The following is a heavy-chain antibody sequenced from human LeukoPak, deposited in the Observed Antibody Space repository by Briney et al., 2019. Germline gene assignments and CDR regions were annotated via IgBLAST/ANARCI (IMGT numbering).Heavy chain of an antibody. J-gene: IGHJ4*02. V-gene: IGHV1-8*01. D-gene: IGHD4-17*01. CDR1: GYTFTSYD. CDR3: ATVTVTTPGDY. CDR2: MNPNSGNT. Sequence: ASVKVSCKASGYTFTSYDINWVRQATGQGLEWMGWMNPNSGNTGHAQKFQGRVTMTEDTSTDTAYMELSSLRSEDTAVYYCATVTVTTPGDYWGQGTLVTVSS.